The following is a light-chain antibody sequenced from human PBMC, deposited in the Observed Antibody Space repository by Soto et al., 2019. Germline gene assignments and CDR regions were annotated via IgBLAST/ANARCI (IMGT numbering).Light chain of an antibody. V-gene: IGKV1-5*01. CDR2: DAS. J-gene: IGKJ1*01. CDR3: QQYNSYWT. Sequence: DIQMTQSPSTLSASVGDRVTITCRASQSISSWLAWYQQNPGKAPKLLIYDASSLESGVPSRFSGSGSGTEFTLTIHSLQTDDIAADYWQQYNSYWTFGQGTKVEIK. CDR1: QSISSW.